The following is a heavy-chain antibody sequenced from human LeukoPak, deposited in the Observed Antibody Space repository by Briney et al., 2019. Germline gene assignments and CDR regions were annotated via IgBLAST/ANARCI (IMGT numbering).Heavy chain of an antibody. D-gene: IGHD1-26*01. V-gene: IGHV3-7*01. CDR1: GFTFSSYW. CDR2: IKEDGSEK. J-gene: IGHJ4*02. CDR3: YCGTYSGFDN. Sequence: GGSLRLSCAASGFTFSSYWMNWIPQAPGKGLEWVATIKEDGSEKYYVDPVKGRFTISRDNAKNSLYLQMNSLRAEDTAVYYCYCGTYSGFDNWGQGTQVTVSS.